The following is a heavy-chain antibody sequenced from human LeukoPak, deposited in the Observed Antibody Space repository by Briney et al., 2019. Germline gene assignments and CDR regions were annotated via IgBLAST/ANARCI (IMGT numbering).Heavy chain of an antibody. CDR3: ASEVRGVMFYYYYYMDV. V-gene: IGHV3-30*04. CDR2: ISYDGSNK. Sequence: PGGSLRLSCAASGFTFSSYAMHWVRQAPGKGLEWVAVISYDGSNKYYADSVKGRFTISRDNSKNTLYLQMNSLRAEDTAVYYCASEVRGVMFYYYYYMDVWGKGTTVTVSS. J-gene: IGHJ6*03. D-gene: IGHD3-10*01. CDR1: GFTFSSYA.